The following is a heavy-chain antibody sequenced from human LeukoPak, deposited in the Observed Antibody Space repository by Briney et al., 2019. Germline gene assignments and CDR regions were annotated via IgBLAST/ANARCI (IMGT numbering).Heavy chain of an antibody. Sequence: SETLSLTCTVSGGSISIYYWTWIRQPPGKGLEWIGYIYYSGSTNYNPSLKSRVTISVDTSKNQFSLKLSSVTAADTAVYYCAAGSESYDSRGYSYYFDYWGQGTLVTVSS. V-gene: IGHV4-59*01. CDR1: GGSISIYY. CDR3: AAGSESYDSRGYSYYFDY. J-gene: IGHJ4*02. CDR2: IYYSGST. D-gene: IGHD3-22*01.